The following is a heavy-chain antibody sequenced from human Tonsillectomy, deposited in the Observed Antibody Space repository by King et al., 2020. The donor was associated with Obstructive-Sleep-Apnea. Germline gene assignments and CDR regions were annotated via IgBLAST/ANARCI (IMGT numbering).Heavy chain of an antibody. V-gene: IGHV3-7*01. D-gene: IGHD2/OR15-2a*01. CDR1: GFSFSNYW. J-gene: IGHJ5*02. CDR2: INPDGSQT. Sequence: QLVQSGGGLVQPGGSLRLSCGASGFSFSNYWMSWVRQAPGKGLEWVAKINPDGSQTYHADSVKGRFTISRDNAKNSLYLQMNSLRAEDTATYYCVLEDYFRLDPWGQGTLVTVSS. CDR3: VLEDYFRLDP.